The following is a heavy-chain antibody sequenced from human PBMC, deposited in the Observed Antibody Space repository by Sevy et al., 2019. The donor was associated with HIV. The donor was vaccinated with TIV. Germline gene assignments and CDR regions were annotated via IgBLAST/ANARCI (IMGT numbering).Heavy chain of an antibody. D-gene: IGHD2-21*02. V-gene: IGHV3-33*01. Sequence: GGSLRLSCAASGFTFSSYGMHWVRQAPGKGLEWVAVIWYDGSNKYYADSVKGRFTISRDNSKNTLYLQMNSLRAEDTAVYYCVRGPHIVVVTAIPTHFDYWGQGTLVTVSS. J-gene: IGHJ4*02. CDR3: VRGPHIVVVTAIPTHFDY. CDR2: IWYDGSNK. CDR1: GFTFSSYG.